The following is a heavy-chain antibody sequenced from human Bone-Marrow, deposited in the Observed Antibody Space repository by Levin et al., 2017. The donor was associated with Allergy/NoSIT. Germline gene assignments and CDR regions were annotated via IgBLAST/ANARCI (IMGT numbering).Heavy chain of an antibody. CDR2: ISGSGNTI. J-gene: IGHJ4*02. CDR1: GFISSSYS. CDR3: ARLRGYSYGYADY. V-gene: IGHV3-48*01. Sequence: GGSLRLSCAASGFISSSYSMNWVRQAPGKGLEWVSYISGSGNTIDYADSVKGRFTISRDNAKNSLYLQMNSLRPEDTAVYYCARLRGYSYGYADYWGQGTLVTVSS. D-gene: IGHD5-18*01.